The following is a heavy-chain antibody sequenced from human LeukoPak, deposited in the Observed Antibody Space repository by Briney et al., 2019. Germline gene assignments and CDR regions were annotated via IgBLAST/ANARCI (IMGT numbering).Heavy chain of an antibody. J-gene: IGHJ6*03. Sequence: GASVKVSCKASGYTFTAYYMHWVRQAPGHRLEWMGWINPNSGGTNYAQKFQGRVTMTRYTSISTAYMELSRLRSGDTAVYYCARDSGFYYDSSGLYYYYYMDVWGKGTTVTISS. V-gene: IGHV1-2*02. CDR1: GYTFTAYY. CDR3: ARDSGFYYDSSGLYYYYYMDV. D-gene: IGHD3-22*01. CDR2: INPNSGGT.